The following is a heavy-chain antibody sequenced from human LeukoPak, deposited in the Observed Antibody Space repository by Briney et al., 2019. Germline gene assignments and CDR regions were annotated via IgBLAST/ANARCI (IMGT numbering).Heavy chain of an antibody. CDR3: AEGDDYGDSEFDY. CDR1: GFTFSSYA. Sequence: GGSLRLSCSASGFTFSSYAMSWVRQAPGKGLEWVSSITESGGNTYYADSVKGRFTISRDNSKNTLYLQMNSLRAEDTAVYYCAEGDDYGDSEFDYWGQGTLVTVSS. CDR2: ITESGGNT. J-gene: IGHJ4*02. V-gene: IGHV3-23*01. D-gene: IGHD4-17*01.